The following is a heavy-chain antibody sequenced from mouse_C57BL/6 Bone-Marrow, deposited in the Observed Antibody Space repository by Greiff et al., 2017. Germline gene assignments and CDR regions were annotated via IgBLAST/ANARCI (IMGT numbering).Heavy chain of an antibody. V-gene: IGHV1-50*01. CDR1: GYTFTSYW. Sequence: QVQLQQPGAELVKPGASVKLSCKASGYTFTSYWMQWVKQRPGQGLEWIGEIDPSDSYTNYNQKFKGKATLTVDTSSSTAYLQLSSLTSDDAAVYYCARWSLPWGFDYWGQGTTLTVSS. D-gene: IGHD2-10*01. J-gene: IGHJ2*01. CDR3: ARWSLPWGFDY. CDR2: IDPSDSYT.